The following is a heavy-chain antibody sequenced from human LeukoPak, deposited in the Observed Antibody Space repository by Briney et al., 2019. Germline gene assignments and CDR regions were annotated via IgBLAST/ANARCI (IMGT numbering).Heavy chain of an antibody. D-gene: IGHD6-13*01. V-gene: IGHV3-7*01. CDR2: IKQDGSEK. Sequence: GGSLRLSCAASGFTLSSYWMNWVRQAPGKGLEWVANIKQDGSEKYYVDSVKGRFTISRDNGKNSLYLQMNSLRAEDTAVYYCARWGWGSSVDVWGKGTMATVPS. CDR1: GFTLSSYW. CDR3: ARWGWGSSVDV. J-gene: IGHJ6*04.